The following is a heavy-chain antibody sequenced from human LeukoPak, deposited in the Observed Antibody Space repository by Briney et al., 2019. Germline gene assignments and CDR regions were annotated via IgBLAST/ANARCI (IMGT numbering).Heavy chain of an antibody. V-gene: IGHV4-34*01. CDR1: GGSFSGCY. CDR3: ASPRYCSGGSCYSRAFDY. Sequence: SETLSLTCAVYGGSFSGCYWSWIRQPPGKGLEWIGEINHSGSTNYNPSLKSRVTISVDTSKNQFSLKLSSVTAADTAVYYCASPRYCSGGSCYSRAFDYWGQGTLVTVSS. J-gene: IGHJ4*02. CDR2: INHSGST. D-gene: IGHD2-15*01.